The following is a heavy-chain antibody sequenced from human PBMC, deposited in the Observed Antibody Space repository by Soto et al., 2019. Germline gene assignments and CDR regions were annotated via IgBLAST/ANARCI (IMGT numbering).Heavy chain of an antibody. CDR3: AREGSWPYFYYGMDV. Sequence: QVQLVQSGDEVKKPGASVKVSCKASGYTFTTYGISWVRQAPGQWLEWMGWISAYNGDTKYAQNVQDRVSMTTDTPTSTAYMELRRLRSDDTAVYYCAREGSWPYFYYGMDVWGQGTTVTVSS. D-gene: IGHD6-13*01. CDR2: ISAYNGDT. J-gene: IGHJ6*02. CDR1: GYTFTTYG. V-gene: IGHV1-18*01.